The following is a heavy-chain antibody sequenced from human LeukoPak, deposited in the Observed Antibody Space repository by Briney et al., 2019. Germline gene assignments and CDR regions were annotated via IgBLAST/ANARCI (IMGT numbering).Heavy chain of an antibody. J-gene: IGHJ5*02. CDR1: GGSISSSIYY. CDR2: IYYSGST. Sequence: PSETLSLTCTVSGGSISSSIYYWGWIRQPPGKGLEWMGSIYYSGSTYYNPSLKSRVTISVDTSKNQFSLKLSSVTAADTAVYYCARLATTRRIAAAGTPWGQGTLVTVSS. CDR3: ARLATTRRIAAAGTP. D-gene: IGHD6-13*01. V-gene: IGHV4-39*01.